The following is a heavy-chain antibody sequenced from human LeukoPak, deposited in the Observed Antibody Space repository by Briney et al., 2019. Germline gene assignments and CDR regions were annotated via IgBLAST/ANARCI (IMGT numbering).Heavy chain of an antibody. J-gene: IGHJ5*02. CDR3: ARALGYCGGGSCTRGYNWFDP. V-gene: IGHV4-39*01. D-gene: IGHD2-15*01. CDR2: IYYGGST. Sequence: SETLSLTCTVSGGSISSSDYYWGWLRQPPGKGLEWIGSIYYGGSTYYNPSLKSRVTISVDTSMNQFSLKLSFVTIADTAVYYCARALGYCGGGSCTRGYNWFDPWGQGTQVTVPS. CDR1: GGSISSSDYY.